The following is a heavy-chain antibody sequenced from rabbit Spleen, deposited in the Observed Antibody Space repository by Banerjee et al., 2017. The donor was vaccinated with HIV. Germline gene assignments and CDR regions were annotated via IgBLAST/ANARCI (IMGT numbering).Heavy chain of an antibody. CDR1: GVSFSDKDV. D-gene: IGHD8-1*01. V-gene: IGHV1S45*01. Sequence: EQLVESGGGLVQPEGSLTLTCKASGVSFSDKDVMCWVRQAPGKGLEWIACINMVTGKSVYASWAKGRFIMSRTSSTKVTLQMTSLTAADTAIYFCARDSGSSFSSYGMDLWGQGTLVTVS. CDR3: ARDSGSSFSSYGMDL. CDR2: INMVTGKS. J-gene: IGHJ6*01.